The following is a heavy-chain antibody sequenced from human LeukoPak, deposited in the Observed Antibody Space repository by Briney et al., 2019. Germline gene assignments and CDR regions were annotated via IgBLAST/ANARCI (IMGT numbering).Heavy chain of an antibody. V-gene: IGHV4-4*07. D-gene: IGHD2-15*01. CDR2: IYTSGDT. J-gene: IGHJ5*02. CDR3: ASQNCRDPSCSVSWFDP. CDR1: GGSISGNY. Sequence: PSETLSLTCTVSGGSISGNYWNWIRQPAGQGLEWVGRIYTSGDTNYNPSPTSRVTVSIDTYTHLFPLRLTSVTAADTAVYYCASQNCRDPSCSVSWFDPRGQGTLVAVSS.